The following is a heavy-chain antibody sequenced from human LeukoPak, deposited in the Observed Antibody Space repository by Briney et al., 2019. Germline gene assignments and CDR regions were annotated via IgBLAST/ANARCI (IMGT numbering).Heavy chain of an antibody. CDR2: MKSDGSEI. J-gene: IGHJ3*01. D-gene: IGHD2-21*01. CDR3: VKDHSGSGRAFDV. CDR1: GFSFSGTW. Sequence: GESLRLSCAGSGFSFSGTWMHWLRQVPGEGPVWVSGMKSDGSEINYADSVKGRFTISRDHDRNTLHLQMNSLRVEDTAVYYCVKDHSGSGRAFDVWGQGRKVTVSA. V-gene: IGHV3-74*01.